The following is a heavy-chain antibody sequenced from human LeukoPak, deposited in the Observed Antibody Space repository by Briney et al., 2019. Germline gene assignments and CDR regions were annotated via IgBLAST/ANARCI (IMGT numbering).Heavy chain of an antibody. CDR2: IRYDGSNK. CDR1: GFTFSSYV. J-gene: IGHJ6*03. Sequence: GGSLRLSCAASGFTFSSYVMHWVRQAPGKGLEGVAFIRYDGSNKYYADSVKGRFTISRDNSKNTLYLRMNSLRAEDTAVYYCAKDSIEGATSEPYYMDVWGKGTTVTVSS. D-gene: IGHD1-26*01. V-gene: IGHV3-30*02. CDR3: AKDSIEGATSEPYYMDV.